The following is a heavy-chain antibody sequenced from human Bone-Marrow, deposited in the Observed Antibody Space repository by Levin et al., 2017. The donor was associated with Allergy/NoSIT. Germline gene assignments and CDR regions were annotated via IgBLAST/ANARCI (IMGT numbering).Heavy chain of an antibody. CDR1: GFTFTTYS. J-gene: IGHJ4*02. CDR2: ISSKSSYS. V-gene: IGHV3-21*01. Sequence: ETLSLTCAASGFTFTTYSMHWVRQAPGKGLEWVSVISSKSSYSDYADSVKGRFTISRDNAKNSLYLQMTSLRAEDTAVYYCARQLIDATLAPYFDSWGQGTLVTVSS. CDR3: ARQLIDATLAPYFDS. D-gene: IGHD2-15*01.